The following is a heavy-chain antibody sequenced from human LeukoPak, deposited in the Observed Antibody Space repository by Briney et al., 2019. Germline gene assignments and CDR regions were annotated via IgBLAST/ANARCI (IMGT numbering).Heavy chain of an antibody. J-gene: IGHJ1*01. CDR2: PSGSGGST. Sequence: PGGTLRFSWAASGFTFSSYDMSWLRKAQGKGLEWVSAPSGSGGSTYYADSVKGRFTISRDNSKDTLYLQMNSLRAEDTAVYYCAKDYGSSTSCLTGYFQHWGQGTLVTVSS. D-gene: IGHD2-2*01. V-gene: IGHV3-23*01. CDR3: AKDYGSSTSCLTGYFQH. CDR1: GFTFSSYD.